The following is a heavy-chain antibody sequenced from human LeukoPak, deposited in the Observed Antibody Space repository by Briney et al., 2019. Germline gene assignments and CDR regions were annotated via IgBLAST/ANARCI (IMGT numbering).Heavy chain of an antibody. CDR3: ARTAAGKDYYFDY. V-gene: IGHV4-34*01. Sequence: SETLSLTCAVYGGSFSGYYWSWIRQPPGKGLEWIGEINHSGSTNYNPSLKSRVTISVDTSKNQFSPKLSSVTAADTAVYYCARTAAGKDYYFDYWGQGTLVTVSS. CDR2: INHSGST. CDR1: GGSFSGYY. D-gene: IGHD6-13*01. J-gene: IGHJ4*02.